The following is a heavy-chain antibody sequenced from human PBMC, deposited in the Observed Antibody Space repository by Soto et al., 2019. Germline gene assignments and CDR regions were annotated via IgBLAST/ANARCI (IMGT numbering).Heavy chain of an antibody. CDR1: GFTVSSNY. Sequence: GGSLRLSCAASGFTVSSNYMSWVRQAPGKGLEWVSVIYSGGSTYYADSVKGRFTISRDNSKNTLYLQMNSLRAEDTAVYYCARVPTGVNFYWCFDLWGRGTLVTVSS. CDR3: ARVPTGVNFYWCFDL. CDR2: IYSGGST. J-gene: IGHJ2*01. V-gene: IGHV3-66*02. D-gene: IGHD7-27*01.